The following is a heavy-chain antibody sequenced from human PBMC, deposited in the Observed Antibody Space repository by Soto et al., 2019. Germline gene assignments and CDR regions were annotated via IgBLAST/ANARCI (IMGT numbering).Heavy chain of an antibody. CDR1: GGSISSGDYY. D-gene: IGHD5-12*01. V-gene: IGHV4-30-4*01. J-gene: IGHJ5*02. CDR3: ARGDGYSLFDP. CDR2: IYYSGST. Sequence: QVQLQESGPGLVKPSQTLSLTCTGSGGSISSGDYYWTWVRQPPGKGLEWIGYIYYSGSTYYNPSLKSRVTISVDRCKNQSSLRLYSVTAADAAVYSCARGDGYSLFDPWGQGTLVTVSS.